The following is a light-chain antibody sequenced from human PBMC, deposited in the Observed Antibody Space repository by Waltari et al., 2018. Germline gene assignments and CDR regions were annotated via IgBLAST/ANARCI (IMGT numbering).Light chain of an antibody. Sequence: EIVVTQSPGTLSLSPGERATLSGRASQSVSDYYLAWYQQHPGQAPRLLLYRAYNRAAGVPDRFSGSGSGTDFTLTISRLEPGDFAVYCCQQYGSSFPWTFGQGTKVEI. V-gene: IGKV3-20*01. CDR2: RAY. CDR3: QQYGSSFPWT. CDR1: QSVSDYY. J-gene: IGKJ1*01.